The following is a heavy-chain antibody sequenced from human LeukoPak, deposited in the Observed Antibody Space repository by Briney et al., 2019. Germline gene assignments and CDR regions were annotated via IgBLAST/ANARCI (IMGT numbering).Heavy chain of an antibody. D-gene: IGHD1-26*01. V-gene: IGHV3-74*01. CDR1: GFSLASFW. CDR3: AKEGVGAPYYYYYMDV. CDR2: VSPEGDK. J-gene: IGHJ6*03. Sequence: GESLRLSCTASGFSLASFWIHWVRQVPGEGLEWVSRVSPEGDKSYADSVKDRFTISRDNAKNSLYLQMNSLRAEDTAVYYCAKEGVGAPYYYYYMDVWGKGTTVTVSS.